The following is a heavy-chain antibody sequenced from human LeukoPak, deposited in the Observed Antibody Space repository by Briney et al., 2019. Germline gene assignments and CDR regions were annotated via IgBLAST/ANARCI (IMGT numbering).Heavy chain of an antibody. CDR1: GLTFSEYA. Sequence: GGSLRLSCAASGLTFSEYAMSWVRQAPGKGLEWVSTISGSGGSTFYADSVKGRFTISRDNSKNTVYLQMNSLRAEDTAVYYCAKPYCSSSTCRYSNFDYWGQGTLVTVSS. V-gene: IGHV3-23*01. CDR3: AKPYCSSSTCRYSNFDY. CDR2: ISGSGGST. J-gene: IGHJ4*02. D-gene: IGHD2-2*01.